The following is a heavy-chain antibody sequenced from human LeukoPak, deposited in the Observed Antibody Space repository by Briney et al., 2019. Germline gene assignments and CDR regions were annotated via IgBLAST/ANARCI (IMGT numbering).Heavy chain of an antibody. CDR2: INSDGSST. CDR1: GFTFSSYW. J-gene: IGHJ4*02. D-gene: IGHD3-22*01. CDR3: ARAPYYESSGPL. V-gene: IGHV3-74*01. Sequence: PGGSLRLSCAASGFTFSSYWMHWVRQAPGKGLVWVSRINSDGSSTSYADSVKGRFTISRDNAKNSVYLEMNSLRVEDTAVYFCARAPYYESSGPLWGLGTLVTVSS.